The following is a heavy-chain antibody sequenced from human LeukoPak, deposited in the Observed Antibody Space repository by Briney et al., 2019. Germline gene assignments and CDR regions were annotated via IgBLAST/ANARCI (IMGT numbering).Heavy chain of an antibody. CDR3: ARDIDGYYYGTIGSFLWFDY. CDR1: GFTFSTYW. CDR2: IKQDGSEK. D-gene: IGHD3-22*01. V-gene: IGHV3-7*01. J-gene: IGHJ4*02. Sequence: GGSLRLSCAASGFTFSTYWMSWVRQAPGKGPEWVANIKQDGSEKYYVDSVKGRFTITRDNAKNSLYLQMNSLRAEDTAVYYCARDIDGYYYGTIGSFLWFDYWGQGAQVTVSS.